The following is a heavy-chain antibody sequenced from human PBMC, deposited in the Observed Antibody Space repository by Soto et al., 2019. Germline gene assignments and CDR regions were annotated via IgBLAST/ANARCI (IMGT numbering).Heavy chain of an antibody. CDR2: INHSGST. J-gene: IGHJ5*02. D-gene: IGHD4-17*01. CDR3: ARGTTVVRLYWFDP. Sequence: SETLSLTCAFYGLSFSGYYWSWIRQPPGKGLEWIGEINHSGSTNYNPSLKSRVTISVDTSKNQFSLKLSSVTAADTAVYYCARGTTVVRLYWFDPWGQGTLVTVSS. V-gene: IGHV4-34*01. CDR1: GLSFSGYY.